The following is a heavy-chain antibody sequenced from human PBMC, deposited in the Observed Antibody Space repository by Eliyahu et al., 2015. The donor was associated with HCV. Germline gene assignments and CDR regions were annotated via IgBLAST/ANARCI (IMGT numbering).Heavy chain of an antibody. V-gene: IGHV3-23*01. D-gene: IGHD2-15*01. CDR1: GFTFSSYA. J-gene: IGHJ4*02. Sequence: EVQLLESGGDLVQPGGSLRXSCAASGFTFSSYAMSWVRQAPGKGLEWVSTISGSADRTYSADSVKGRFTISRDNSKNTLYLQMNSLRADDTAVYYCAKRKGCSGATCYSDYWGQGTLVTVSS. CDR2: ISGSADRT. CDR3: AKRKGCSGATCYSDY.